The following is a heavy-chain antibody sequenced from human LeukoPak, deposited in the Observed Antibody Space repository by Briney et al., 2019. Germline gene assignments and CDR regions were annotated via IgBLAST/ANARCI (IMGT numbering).Heavy chain of an antibody. V-gene: IGHV1-2*02. J-gene: IGHJ4*02. Sequence: ASVKVSCKTSGYSFTDYYLHWVRQAPGQGLEWMGWINPSSGGAKYVQNFHGRVTMTRDTSISTGYMELRSLRSDDTAVYFCARADVDTAPFDYWGQGTLVTVSS. CDR1: GYSFTDYY. CDR2: INPSSGGA. CDR3: ARADVDTAPFDY. D-gene: IGHD5-18*01.